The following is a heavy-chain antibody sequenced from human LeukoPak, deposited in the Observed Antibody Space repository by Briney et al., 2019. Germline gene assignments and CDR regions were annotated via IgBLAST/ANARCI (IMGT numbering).Heavy chain of an antibody. CDR3: ARGSYSSSWYSVYY. J-gene: IGHJ4*02. Sequence: GGSLRLSCAASGVTFSSYWMHWVRQAPGKGLVWVSRVNTDGSSTSYADSVKGRFTVSRDNAKSTLYLQMNSLRAEDTAVYYCARGSYSSSWYSVYYWGQGTLVTVSS. V-gene: IGHV3-74*01. CDR1: GVTFSSYW. CDR2: VNTDGSST. D-gene: IGHD6-13*01.